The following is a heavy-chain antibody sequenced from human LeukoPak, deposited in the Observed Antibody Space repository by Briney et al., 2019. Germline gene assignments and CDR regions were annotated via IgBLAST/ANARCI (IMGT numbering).Heavy chain of an antibody. V-gene: IGHV3-64*01. Sequence: GGSLRLSCAASGFTFSSYAMHWVRQAPGKGLEYVSAISSNGGSTYYANSVKGRFTISRDNSKNTLYLQMGSLRAEDMAVYYCAREGDYGDYGGTFDYWGQGTLVTVSS. D-gene: IGHD4-17*01. CDR3: AREGDYGDYGGTFDY. CDR2: ISSNGGST. J-gene: IGHJ4*02. CDR1: GFTFSSYA.